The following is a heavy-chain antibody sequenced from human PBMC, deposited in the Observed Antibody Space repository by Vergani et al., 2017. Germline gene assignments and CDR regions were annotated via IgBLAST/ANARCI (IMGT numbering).Heavy chain of an antibody. Sequence: QVQLVQSGAEVKKPGASVKVSCKASGYTFTSYGISWVRQAPGQGLEWMGLISAYNGNTNYAQKLQGRVTMTTDTSTSTAYMELRSLRSDDTAVYYCARGDYYYGSGSYSQSWFDPWGQGTLVTVSS. J-gene: IGHJ5*02. CDR1: GYTFTSYG. CDR2: ISAYNGNT. V-gene: IGHV1-18*04. CDR3: ARGDYYYGSGSYSQSWFDP. D-gene: IGHD3-10*01.